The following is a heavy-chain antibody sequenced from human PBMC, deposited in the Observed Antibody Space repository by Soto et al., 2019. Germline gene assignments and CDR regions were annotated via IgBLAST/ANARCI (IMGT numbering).Heavy chain of an antibody. CDR1: GGTFNTYN. Sequence: QVQLVQSGAEVKKPGSSVKVSCKASGGTFNTYNINWVRQAPGQGLEWMGGILPIFGTTNYAQRFQGRVTITADDSTSTAYMELSSLRSEDMAVYYCARDETGDSYYYYYGMDVWGQGTTVTVTS. D-gene: IGHD7-27*01. CDR2: ILPIFGTT. J-gene: IGHJ6*02. V-gene: IGHV1-69*01. CDR3: ARDETGDSYYYYYGMDV.